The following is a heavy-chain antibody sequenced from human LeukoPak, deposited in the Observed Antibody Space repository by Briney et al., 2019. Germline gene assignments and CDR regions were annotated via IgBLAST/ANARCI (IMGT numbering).Heavy chain of an antibody. V-gene: IGHV4-59*01. CDR3: ARGAQRGYSYGRIDYYYYGMDV. J-gene: IGHJ6*02. D-gene: IGHD5-18*01. Sequence: SETLSLTCTASGGSISSYYWSWIRQPPGKGLEWIGYIYYSGSTNYNPSLKSRVTISVDTSKNQFSLKLSSVTAADTAVYYCARGAQRGYSYGRIDYYYYGMDVWGQGTTVTVSS. CDR1: GGSISSYY. CDR2: IYYSGST.